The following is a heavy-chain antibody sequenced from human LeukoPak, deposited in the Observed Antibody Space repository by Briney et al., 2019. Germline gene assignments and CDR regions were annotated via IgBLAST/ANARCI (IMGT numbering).Heavy chain of an antibody. J-gene: IGHJ4*02. CDR1: GFTFSSYG. CDR3: TTYGSGSYYNGGVDY. Sequence: PGRSLRLSCAASGFTFSSYGMHWVRQAPGKGLEWVGRIKSKTDGGTTDYAAPVKGRFTISRDDSKNTLYLQMNSLKTEDTAVYYCTTYGSGSYYNGGVDYWGQGTLVTVSS. CDR2: IKSKTDGGTT. D-gene: IGHD3-10*01. V-gene: IGHV3-15*01.